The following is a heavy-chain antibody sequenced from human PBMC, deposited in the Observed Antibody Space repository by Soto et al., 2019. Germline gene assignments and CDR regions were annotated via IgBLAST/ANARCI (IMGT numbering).Heavy chain of an antibody. CDR1: GFTFSSYG. J-gene: IGHJ4*02. CDR2: ISYDGSNK. CDR3: AKDGDWYGSGSNFDY. D-gene: IGHD3-10*01. V-gene: IGHV3-30*18. Sequence: QVQLVESGGGVVQPGRSLRLSCAXSGFTFSSYGMHWVRQAPGKGLEWVAVISYDGSNKYYADSVKGRFTISRDNSKNTLYLQMNSLRAEDTAVYYCAKDGDWYGSGSNFDYWGQGTLVTVSS.